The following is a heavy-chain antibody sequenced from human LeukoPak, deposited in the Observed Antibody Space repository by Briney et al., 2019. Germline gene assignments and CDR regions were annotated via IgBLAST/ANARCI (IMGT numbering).Heavy chain of an antibody. D-gene: IGHD2-2*01. CDR1: GFTFSGSW. Sequence: GSLRLSCAASGFTFSGSWMSWIRQAPGKGLEWVANIKPDGSDKYYVDSVKGRFTISRDNAKNSLYLQMNSLRAEDTAVYYCARATSWSHWGQGTLVTVSS. J-gene: IGHJ4*02. CDR2: IKPDGSDK. CDR3: ARATSWSH. V-gene: IGHV3-7*01.